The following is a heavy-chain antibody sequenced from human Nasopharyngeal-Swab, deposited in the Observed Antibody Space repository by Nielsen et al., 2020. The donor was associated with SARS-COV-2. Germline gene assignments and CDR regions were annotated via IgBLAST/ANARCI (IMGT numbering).Heavy chain of an antibody. V-gene: IGHV3-21*06. J-gene: IGHJ4*02. CDR2: ISSKSSYI. Sequence: GESLKISCDASGFNFSDCTLNWVRQSPEKGLEWIASISSKSSYIHFADSVKGRFTVSRDNDRNSVSLQMTALTADDTGLYFCAATSKLKQLDHWGQGVLVSVSS. CDR1: GFNFSDCT. CDR3: AATSKLKQLDH. D-gene: IGHD1-1*01.